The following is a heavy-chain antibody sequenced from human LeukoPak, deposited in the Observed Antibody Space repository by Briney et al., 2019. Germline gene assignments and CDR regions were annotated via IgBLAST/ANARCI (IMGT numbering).Heavy chain of an antibody. D-gene: IGHD1-26*01. CDR1: GGSLNNYY. CDR3: ARGEIVGVVGGNYFDY. Sequence: PSETLSLTCTVSGGSLNNYYWNWIRQPPGGGLEWIGYIYPSGDTVYTPSLASRVTMSVDTSKNQLSLKVNSVTAADTAVYYCARGEIVGVVGGNYFDYWGQGALVTVSS. J-gene: IGHJ4*02. CDR2: IYPSGDT. V-gene: IGHV4-59*01.